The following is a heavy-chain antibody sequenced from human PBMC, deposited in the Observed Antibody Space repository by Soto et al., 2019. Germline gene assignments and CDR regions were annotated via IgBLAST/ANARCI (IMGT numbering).Heavy chain of an antibody. Sequence: ASVKVSCKASGYTFTSYGISWVRQAPGQGLEWMGWISAYNGNTNNAQKLQGRVTITTDTSTSTVYMELRSFRSDDTAVYYCARDGGYSGSYWGQGTLVTVSS. D-gene: IGHD1-26*01. CDR2: ISAYNGNT. J-gene: IGHJ4*02. CDR3: ARDGGYSGSY. CDR1: GYTFTSYG. V-gene: IGHV1-18*01.